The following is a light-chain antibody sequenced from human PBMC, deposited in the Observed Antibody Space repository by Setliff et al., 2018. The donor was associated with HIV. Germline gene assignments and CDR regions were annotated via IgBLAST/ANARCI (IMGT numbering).Light chain of an antibody. J-gene: IGLJ1*01. V-gene: IGLV2-11*01. Sequence: QSALTQPRSVSGSPGQSVTFSCTGSSSDVGAYNYVSWYQQHPGKAPKLMIYDVTRRPSGVPDRFSGSKSGNTASLTISGLQAKDEADYYCCSYAGTYTYIFGSGTKVTV. CDR1: SSDVGAYNY. CDR2: DVT. CDR3: CSYAGTYTYI.